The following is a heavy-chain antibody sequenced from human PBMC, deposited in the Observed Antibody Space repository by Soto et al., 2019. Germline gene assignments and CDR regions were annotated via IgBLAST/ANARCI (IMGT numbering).Heavy chain of an antibody. V-gene: IGHV1-69*12. CDR2: IMPIFRTP. D-gene: IGHD3-3*02. CDR3: ARDKDRLELGGNYYYILDV. J-gene: IGHJ6*02. CDR1: GGTFSKSA. Sequence: QVQLEQSGAEVKKPGSSVKVSCWTSGGTFSKSAISWVRQAPGQGLEWLGGIMPIFRTPDYAQKFQGRVTITADESTSTAYMELSGLRSDDTAVYYCARDKDRLELGGNYYYILDVCGQGTTVTVSS.